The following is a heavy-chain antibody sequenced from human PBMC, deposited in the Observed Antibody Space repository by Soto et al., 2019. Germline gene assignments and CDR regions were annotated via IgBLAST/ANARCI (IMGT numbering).Heavy chain of an antibody. V-gene: IGHV1-69*06. CDR3: ARHRRAIVATTDPLDI. D-gene: IGHD1-26*01. CDR2: IVPIFGSA. CDR1: GGTFNTYP. Sequence: QGQLVQSGAEVKKPGSSVKVSCKASGGTFNTYPFSWVRQASGQGPEWMGGIVPIFGSATYAQKFRGRVTITADKSTSTAYMELSGLRSEDTAIYYCARHRRAIVATTDPLDIWGQGTKVTVSA. J-gene: IGHJ3*02.